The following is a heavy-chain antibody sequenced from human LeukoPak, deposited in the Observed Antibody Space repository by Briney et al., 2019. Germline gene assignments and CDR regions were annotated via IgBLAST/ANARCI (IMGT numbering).Heavy chain of an antibody. V-gene: IGHV3-30-3*01. CDR1: GFTFSSYA. CDR3: ASGTSMGGYYPPSFDY. CDR2: ISYDGSNK. J-gene: IGHJ4*02. D-gene: IGHD3-22*01. Sequence: GGSLRLSCAASGFTFSSYAMHWVRQAPGKGLEWVAVISYDGSNKYYADSAKGRFTISRDNSKNTLYLQMNSLRAEDTAVYYCASGTSMGGYYPPSFDYWGQGTLVTVSS.